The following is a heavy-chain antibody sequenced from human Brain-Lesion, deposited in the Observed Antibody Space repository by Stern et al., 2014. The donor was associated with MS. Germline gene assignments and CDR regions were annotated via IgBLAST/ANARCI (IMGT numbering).Heavy chain of an antibody. D-gene: IGHD3-3*01. CDR3: ARDQRGITIFGVVTDYYYLGMDV. CDR2: INPNTGGT. Sequence: VQLVESGAEVKKPGASVKVSCKTSGYIFTGYYIHWVRQAPGQGLEWMAWINPNTGGTKYAQKFQDRVTMSRDTSISTPYVQLSSLTSDDTDVNCCARDQRGITIFGVVTDYYYLGMDVWGQGTTVTVSS. V-gene: IGHV1-2*02. J-gene: IGHJ6*02. CDR1: GYIFTGYY.